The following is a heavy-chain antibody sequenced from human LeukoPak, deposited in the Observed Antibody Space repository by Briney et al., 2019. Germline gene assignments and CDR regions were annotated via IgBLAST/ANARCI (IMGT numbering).Heavy chain of an antibody. CDR3: VSSEHYQF. CDR2: INPNSGDT. J-gene: IGHJ4*02. CDR1: GYTFTGYY. D-gene: IGHD1/OR15-1a*01. Sequence: ASVKVSCKASGYTFTGYYIYWVRQAPGQGLEWVGWINPNSGDTNYAQKFQGRVTMTRDTSISTAYMELTTLRSDYTAVYYCVSSEHYQFWGQGTLVTVSS. V-gene: IGHV1-2*02.